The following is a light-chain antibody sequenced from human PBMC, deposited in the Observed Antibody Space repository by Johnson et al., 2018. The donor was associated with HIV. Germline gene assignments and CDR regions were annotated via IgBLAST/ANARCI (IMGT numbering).Light chain of an antibody. CDR2: DSN. CDR3: AAWDDSLNGLYV. CDR1: TSKIGNNY. V-gene: IGLV1-51*01. J-gene: IGLJ1*01. Sequence: QSVLTQPPSVSAAPGQKVTISCSGSTSKIGNNYVSWYQHLPGAAPKLLIYDSNNRPSGIPDRLAGSKSGPSAFMANSRLMYEDEADYYCAAWDDSLNGLYVCGTGTKVTVL.